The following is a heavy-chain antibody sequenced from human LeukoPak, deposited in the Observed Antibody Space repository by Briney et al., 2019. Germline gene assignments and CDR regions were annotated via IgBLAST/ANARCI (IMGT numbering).Heavy chain of an antibody. CDR2: IYHSGST. V-gene: IGHV4-4*02. CDR1: GGSISSSNW. Sequence: PSETLSLTCAVSGGSISSSNWWSWVRQPPGKGLEWIREIYHSGSTNYNPSLKSRVTISVDKSKNQFSLKLSSVTAADTAVYYCARVSPRYPYYYGMDVWGQGTTVTVSS. CDR3: ARVSPRYPYYYGMDV. D-gene: IGHD1-1*01. J-gene: IGHJ6*02.